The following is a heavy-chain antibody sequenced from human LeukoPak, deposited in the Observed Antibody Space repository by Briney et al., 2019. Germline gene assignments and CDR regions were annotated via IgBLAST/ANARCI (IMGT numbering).Heavy chain of an antibody. D-gene: IGHD6-13*01. J-gene: IGHJ4*02. Sequence: SETLSLTCTVSGGSISSYYWSWIRQPPGKGLEWIGYIYYSGSTNYNPSLKSRVTISVDTSKNRFSLKLSSVTAADTAVYYCARLSTNHNRIAAAGNDYWGQGTLVTVSS. V-gene: IGHV4-59*01. CDR3: ARLSTNHNRIAAAGNDY. CDR2: IYYSGST. CDR1: GGSISSYY.